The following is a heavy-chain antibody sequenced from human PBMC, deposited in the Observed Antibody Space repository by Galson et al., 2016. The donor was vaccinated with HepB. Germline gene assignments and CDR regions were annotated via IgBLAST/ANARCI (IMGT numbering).Heavy chain of an antibody. J-gene: IGHJ6*02. CDR3: ARMKNYCSGMDV. V-gene: IGHV2-70*01. CDR2: IDWDEDK. CDR1: GFSHSTSGMC. Sequence: PALVKPTQTLTLTCTFSGFSHSTSGMCVSWIRQPPGKALEWLALIDWDEDKYYSTALKTRLTISKDTSKNQVVLTMTNMDPVDTATYYCARMKNYCSGMDVWGRGTTVTVS.